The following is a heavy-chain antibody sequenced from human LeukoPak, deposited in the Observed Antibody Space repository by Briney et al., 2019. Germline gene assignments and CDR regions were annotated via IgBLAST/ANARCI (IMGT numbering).Heavy chain of an antibody. J-gene: IGHJ4*02. CDR1: GGSFSGYY. CDR2: INHSGST. D-gene: IGHD6-6*01. Sequence: SETLSLTCAVYGGSFSGYYWSWIRQPPGKGLEWIGEINHSGSTNYYPSLNSRVTISVDTSKNQFSLKLSSVTAADTAVYYCARTSDTSSSYFDYWGQGTLVTVSS. V-gene: IGHV4-34*01. CDR3: ARTSDTSSSYFDY.